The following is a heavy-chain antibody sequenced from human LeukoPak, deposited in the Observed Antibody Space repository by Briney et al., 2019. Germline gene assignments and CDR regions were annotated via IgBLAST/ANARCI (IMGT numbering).Heavy chain of an antibody. J-gene: IGHJ4*02. Sequence: SETLSLTXAVYGGSFSGYYWSWIRQPPGKGLEWIGEINHSGSTNYNPSLKSRVTISVDTSKNQFSLKLSSVTAADTAVYYCARGLGLPYWGQGTLVTVPS. CDR2: INHSGST. D-gene: IGHD3/OR15-3a*01. CDR1: GGSFSGYY. CDR3: ARGLGLPY. V-gene: IGHV4-34*01.